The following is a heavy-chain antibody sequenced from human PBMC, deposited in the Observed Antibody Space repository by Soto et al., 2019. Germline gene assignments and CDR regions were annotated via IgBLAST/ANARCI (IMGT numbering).Heavy chain of an antibody. CDR3: AKEQLAMTVVVADYFDS. CDR1: GFTFSTYG. Sequence: QVQLVESGGGVVQPGKSLRLSCAASGFTFSTYGILWVRQAPGKGLEWVALISYDGGSKYYGDSVKGRFIISRDNSHNTVSLQMNSLRADDTAVYFCAKEQLAMTVVVADYFDSWGQGTLVTVSS. V-gene: IGHV3-30*18. J-gene: IGHJ4*02. D-gene: IGHD3-22*01. CDR2: ISYDGGSK.